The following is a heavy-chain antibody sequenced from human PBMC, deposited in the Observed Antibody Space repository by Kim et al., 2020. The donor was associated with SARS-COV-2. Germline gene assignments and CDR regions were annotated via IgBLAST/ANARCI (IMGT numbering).Heavy chain of an antibody. D-gene: IGHD3-3*01. V-gene: IGHV1-24*01. Sequence: IYAQKFQSRVTMTEATSTDTADMELSSLRSEDPAVYYCATGSPFGVGWFDPWGQGTLVTVSS. CDR3: ATGSPFGVGWFDP. J-gene: IGHJ5*02.